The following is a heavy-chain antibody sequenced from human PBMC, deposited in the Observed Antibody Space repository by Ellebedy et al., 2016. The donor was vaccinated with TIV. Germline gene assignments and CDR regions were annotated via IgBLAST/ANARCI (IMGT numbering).Heavy chain of an antibody. CDR2: INWNSDRI. Sequence: GGSLRLXXAASGFTFDDYAMHWVRQAPGKGLEWVSGINWNSDRIYYADSVKGRFTISRDNAKNSLYLQMDSLGAEDTALYYCAKDIGQQVVPASGCVYWGQGTLVTVSS. CDR3: AKDIGQQVVPASGCVY. J-gene: IGHJ4*02. CDR1: GFTFDDYA. D-gene: IGHD6-6*01. V-gene: IGHV3-9*01.